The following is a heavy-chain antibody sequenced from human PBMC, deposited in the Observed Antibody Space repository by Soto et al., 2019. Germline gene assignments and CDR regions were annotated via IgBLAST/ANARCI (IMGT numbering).Heavy chain of an antibody. D-gene: IGHD3-22*01. V-gene: IGHV4-34*01. J-gene: IGHJ6*02. CDR2: INHSGST. CDR1: GGSFSGYY. Sequence: QVQLQQWGAGLLKPSETLSLTCAVYGGSFSGYYWSWIRQPPGKGLEWIGEINHSGSTNYNPSLKSRVTIAVDTSKNRFSLKLSSVTAADTAVYYCARAHYYDSSGYHRGDYGMDVWGQGTTVTVSS. CDR3: ARAHYYDSSGYHRGDYGMDV.